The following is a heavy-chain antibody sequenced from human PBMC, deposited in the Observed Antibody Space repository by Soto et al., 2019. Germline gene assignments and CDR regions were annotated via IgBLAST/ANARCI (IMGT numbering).Heavy chain of an antibody. CDR3: ARETEDWFDP. CDR2: INPRSGST. Sequence: SVKVSCKASGYTFISYNIHWVRQAPGQGLEWMGIINPRSGSTTFAQNFQGRVTVTGDTSTSTVYMELSSLRSEDTAVYFCARETEDWFDPWGQGTLVTVSS. V-gene: IGHV1-46*01. CDR1: GYTFISYN. J-gene: IGHJ5*02.